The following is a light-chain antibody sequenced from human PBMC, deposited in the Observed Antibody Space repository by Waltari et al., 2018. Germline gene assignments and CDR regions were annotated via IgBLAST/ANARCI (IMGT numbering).Light chain of an antibody. CDR1: QSISRW. CDR3: QQYNSYPT. V-gene: IGKV1-5*03. Sequence: DIQMTQSPSTLSASVGDRLTITCRASQSISRWLAWDQQKPGKAPKLLIFKASSLESGVPSRFSGSGSGTEFTLTISSLQPDDFATYYCQQYNSYPTFGQGTKVEIK. J-gene: IGKJ1*01. CDR2: KAS.